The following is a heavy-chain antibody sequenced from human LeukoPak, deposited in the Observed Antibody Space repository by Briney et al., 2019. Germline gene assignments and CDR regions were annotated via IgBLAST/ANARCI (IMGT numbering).Heavy chain of an antibody. CDR2: ISSDGSDK. J-gene: IGHJ4*02. CDR3: AKDSSYYNSRFDY. V-gene: IGHV3-30-3*01. CDR1: GFIFSSYA. D-gene: IGHD3-10*01. Sequence: QTGRSLTLSCAASGFIFSSYAMHWARQAPSKGLEWVAVISSDGSDKYYADSVKGRFTISRDNYKNTLYLQMNSLRAEDTDVYFCAKDSSYYNSRFDYWGQGTLVTVCS.